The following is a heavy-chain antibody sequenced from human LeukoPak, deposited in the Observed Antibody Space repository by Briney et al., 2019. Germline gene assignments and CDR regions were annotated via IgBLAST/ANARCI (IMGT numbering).Heavy chain of an antibody. J-gene: IGHJ4*02. Sequence: SETLSLTCTVSGGSISSYYWSWIRQPPGKGLEWIGSIYHSGSTNYNPSLKSRVTISVDASKTQFSLKLSSVTAADTAVYYCARRYCSSTSCSYDYGGQGTLVIVSS. CDR2: IYHSGST. V-gene: IGHV4-59*01. CDR1: GGSISSYY. CDR3: ARRYCSSTSCSYDY. D-gene: IGHD2-2*01.